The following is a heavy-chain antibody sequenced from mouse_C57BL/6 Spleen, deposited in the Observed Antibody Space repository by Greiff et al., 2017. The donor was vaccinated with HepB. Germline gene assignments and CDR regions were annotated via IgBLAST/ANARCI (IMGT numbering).Heavy chain of an antibody. CDR2: IWGVGST. J-gene: IGHJ4*01. D-gene: IGHD1-1*01. V-gene: IGHV2-6*01. CDR3: ASDIRGMDY. CDR1: GFSLTSYG. Sequence: VKLVESGPGLVAPSQSLSITCTVSGFSLTSYGVDWVRQSPGKGLEWLGVIWGVGSTNYNSALKSRLSISKDNSKSQVFLKMNSLQTDDTAMYYCASDIRGMDYWGQGTSVTVSS.